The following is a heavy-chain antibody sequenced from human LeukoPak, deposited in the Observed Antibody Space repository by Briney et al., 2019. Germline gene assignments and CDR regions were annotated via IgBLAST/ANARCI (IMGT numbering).Heavy chain of an antibody. Sequence: PGGSLRLSCAASGFTFSSYSMNWVRQAPGKGLEWVSYISSSSTIYYADSVKGRFTISRDNAKKTLYLQMNSLRAEDTAIYYCARDSDAGFDYWGQGTLVTVSS. CDR3: ARDSDAGFDY. CDR2: ISSSSTI. CDR1: GFTFSSYS. J-gene: IGHJ4*02. V-gene: IGHV3-48*04.